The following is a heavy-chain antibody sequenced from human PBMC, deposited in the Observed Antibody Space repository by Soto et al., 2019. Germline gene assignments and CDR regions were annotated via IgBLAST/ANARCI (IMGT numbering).Heavy chain of an antibody. J-gene: IGHJ4*02. D-gene: IGHD1-26*01. CDR2: ISYDGSNK. Sequence: GGSLRLSCAASGFIFSTYVMHWVRQAPGKGLEWVAVISYDGSNKYYADSVKGRFTVSRDNSKNTLFLQINSLRAEDTAVYFCAKDRSGSYVSPYIFDYWGQGTPVTVSS. CDR1: GFIFSTYV. CDR3: AKDRSGSYVSPYIFDY. V-gene: IGHV3-30*18.